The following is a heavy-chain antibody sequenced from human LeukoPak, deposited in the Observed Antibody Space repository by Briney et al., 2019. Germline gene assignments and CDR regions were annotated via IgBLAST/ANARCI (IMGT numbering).Heavy chain of an antibody. CDR3: ARSSGFTIFGVAPYYYMDV. J-gene: IGHJ6*03. V-gene: IGHV4-39*07. D-gene: IGHD3-3*01. CDR2: ISCSGTT. CDR1: GGSISGSTYY. Sequence: SETLSLTCTVSGGSISGSTYYWGWIRQPPGEGLEWTGSISCSGTTYYNPSLKSRVTISVDTSKNQLSLELSSVTAADTAVYYCARSSGFTIFGVAPYYYMDVWGRGTTVTVSS.